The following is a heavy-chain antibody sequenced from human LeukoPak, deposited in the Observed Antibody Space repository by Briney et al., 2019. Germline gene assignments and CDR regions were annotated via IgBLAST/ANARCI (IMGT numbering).Heavy chain of an antibody. D-gene: IGHD6-19*01. J-gene: IGHJ4*02. CDR2: IYPGDSDT. CDR3: ARSNIAVAGIGGFDY. CDR1: GYSFTSYW. Sequence: GESLEISWKGSGYSFTSYWIGWVRQVPGKGLEGMGIIYPGDSDTRYSPSFQGQVTISADKSIRTAYLQWSSLKASDTAMYYCARSNIAVAGIGGFDYWGQGTLVTVSS. V-gene: IGHV5-51*01.